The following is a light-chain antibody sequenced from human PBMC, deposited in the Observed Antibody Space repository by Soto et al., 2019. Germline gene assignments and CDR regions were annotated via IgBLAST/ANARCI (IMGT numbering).Light chain of an antibody. CDR2: KAS. CDR3: QRYNSYSEA. V-gene: IGKV1-5*03. J-gene: IGKJ1*01. CDR1: QTISSW. Sequence: DIQMTQSPSTLSGSVGDRVTITCRASQTISSWLAWYQQKPGKAPKLLIYKASTLKSGVPSRFSGSGSGTEFTLNISSLQPDDFATYYCQRYNSYSEAFGQGTKVDIK.